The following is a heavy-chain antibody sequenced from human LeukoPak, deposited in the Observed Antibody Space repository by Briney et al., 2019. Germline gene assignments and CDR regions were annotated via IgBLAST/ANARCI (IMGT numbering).Heavy chain of an antibody. D-gene: IGHD6-19*01. Sequence: ASVKVSCKASGYTFTSYYMHWVRQAPGQGLEWMGIINPSGGSTSYAQKFQGRVTMTTDTSTSTAYMELRSLRSDDTAVYYCARDLRRQWLVMGYYFDYWGQGTLVTVSS. V-gene: IGHV1-46*01. CDR2: INPSGGST. J-gene: IGHJ4*02. CDR3: ARDLRRQWLVMGYYFDY. CDR1: GYTFTSYY.